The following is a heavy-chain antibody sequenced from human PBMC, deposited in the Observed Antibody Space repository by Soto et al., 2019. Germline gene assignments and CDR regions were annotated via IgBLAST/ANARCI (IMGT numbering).Heavy chain of an antibody. D-gene: IGHD2-2*01. CDR1: GYTFTGYA. V-gene: IGHV1-3*01. CDR3: ARVGPLSSPSAYFDY. CDR2: INAGNGNT. J-gene: IGHJ4*02. Sequence: ASVKVSCKASGYTFTGYAMHWVRQAPGQRLEWMGWINAGNGNTKYSQKFQGRVTITRDTSASTAYMELSSLRSEDTAVYYCARVGPLSSPSAYFDYWGQGTQVTVSS.